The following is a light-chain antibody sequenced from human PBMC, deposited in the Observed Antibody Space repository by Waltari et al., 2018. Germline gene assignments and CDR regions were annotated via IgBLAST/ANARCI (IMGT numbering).Light chain of an antibody. Sequence: QSAMTQPASVSGSPGQSITISCTGTSSDVGGYNYVSWYQQHPGKAPKLMIYDVNNRSSGVSNRFSGSQSGNTASLTISGLQAEDEADYYCCSHTSDDTYVFGSGTKVTVL. CDR1: SSDVGGYNY. CDR2: DVN. CDR3: CSHTSDDTYV. J-gene: IGLJ1*01. V-gene: IGLV2-14*03.